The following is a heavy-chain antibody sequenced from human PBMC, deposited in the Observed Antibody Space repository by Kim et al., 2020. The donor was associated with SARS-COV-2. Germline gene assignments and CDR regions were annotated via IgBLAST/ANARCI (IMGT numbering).Heavy chain of an antibody. CDR2: TYYRSKWYN. CDR1: GDSVSSNSAA. D-gene: IGHD6-13*01. Sequence: SQTLSLTCAISGDSVSSNSAAWNWIRQSPSRGLEWLVRTYYRSKWYNDYAVSVKSRITINPDTSKNQFSLQLNSVTPEDTAVYYCTRDSVAATGTMPYWGQGTLVTVSS. J-gene: IGHJ4*02. CDR3: TRDSVAATGTMPY. V-gene: IGHV6-1*01.